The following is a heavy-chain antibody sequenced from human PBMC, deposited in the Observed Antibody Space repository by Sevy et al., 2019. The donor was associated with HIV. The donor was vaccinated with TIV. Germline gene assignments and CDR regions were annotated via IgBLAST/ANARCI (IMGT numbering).Heavy chain of an antibody. V-gene: IGHV1-18*01. CDR3: ARGLVGGQWLPQTIPCDYGMDV. CDR2: ISAYNGNT. CDR1: GYTFTSYG. J-gene: IGHJ6*02. D-gene: IGHD6-19*01. Sequence: ASVKVSCKASGYTFTSYGISWVRQAPGQGLEWMGWISAYNGNTNYAQKLQGRVTMTTDTSTSTAYMELRSLRSDDTAVYYCARGLVGGQWLPQTIPCDYGMDVWGQGTTVTVSS.